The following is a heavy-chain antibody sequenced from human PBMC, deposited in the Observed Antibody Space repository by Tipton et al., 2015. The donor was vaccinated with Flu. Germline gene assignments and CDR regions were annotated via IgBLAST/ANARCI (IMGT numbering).Heavy chain of an antibody. CDR3: ANAVISHEMGFDR. D-gene: IGHD2-8*01. CDR2: VYSRGST. CDR1: GSDDSFDSYY. V-gene: IGHV4-4*08. Sequence: TLSLTCTVSGSDDSFDSYYFHWVRQAPGKGLEWIGYVYSRGSTNSNPSLKTRVTMSLDTSKNQFSLDLASVTAADTALYYCANAVISHEMGFDRWGQGTLVTVSS. J-gene: IGHJ4*02.